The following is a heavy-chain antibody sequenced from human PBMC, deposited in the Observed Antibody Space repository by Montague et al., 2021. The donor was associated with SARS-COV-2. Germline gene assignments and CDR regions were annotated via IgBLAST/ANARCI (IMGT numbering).Heavy chain of an antibody. Sequence: SETLSLTCAVYGGSFSGYYWSWIRQPPGKGLGWIGEINHSGSTNYNPSLKSRVTISVDTSKNQFSLKLSSVTAADTAVYYCASLTLGYCSSNSCYSDWFDPWGQGTLVTVSS. CDR3: ASLTLGYCSSNSCYSDWFDP. CDR2: INHSGST. V-gene: IGHV4-34*01. CDR1: GGSFSGYY. D-gene: IGHD2-2*02. J-gene: IGHJ5*02.